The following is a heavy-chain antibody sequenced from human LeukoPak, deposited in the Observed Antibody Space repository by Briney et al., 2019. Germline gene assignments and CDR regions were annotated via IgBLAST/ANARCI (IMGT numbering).Heavy chain of an antibody. CDR1: GYTFTSYG. D-gene: IGHD2-15*01. CDR3: AREGRGWAFDI. CDR2: ISASNGNT. Sequence: ASVKVSCKASGYTFTSYGISWVRQAPGQGLEWMGWISASNGNTNYAQKFQGRVTMTRDTSISTAYMELSRLRSDDTAVYYCAREGRGWAFDIWGQGTMVTVSS. V-gene: IGHV1-18*01. J-gene: IGHJ3*02.